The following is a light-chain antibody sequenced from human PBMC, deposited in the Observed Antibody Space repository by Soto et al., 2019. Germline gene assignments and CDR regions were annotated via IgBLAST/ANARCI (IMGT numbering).Light chain of an antibody. Sequence: QSVLAQPSSASGSPGQSVTISCTGTSSDIGTYDYVSWYQHLPDKAPKLIIYEVSKRPSGVPDRFSGSKSGNTASLTVSGLQAEDEGDYYCCSYTSSSTLYVFGTGTKVTVL. V-gene: IGLV2-8*01. CDR1: SSDIGTYDY. CDR3: CSYTSSSTLYV. J-gene: IGLJ1*01. CDR2: EVS.